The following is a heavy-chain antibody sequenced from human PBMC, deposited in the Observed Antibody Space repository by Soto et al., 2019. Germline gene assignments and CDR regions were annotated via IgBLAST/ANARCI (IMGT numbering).Heavy chain of an antibody. Sequence: QVQLVQSGAEVKKPGASVKVSCKASGYTFTGYYMHWVRQAPGQGLEWMGWINPNSGGTNYAQKFQGGVTMPREKSISTAYMELSRLRSDDTAVYYCARGPPIVVVTATPDAFDIWGQGTMVTVSS. V-gene: IGHV1-2*02. CDR2: INPNSGGT. D-gene: IGHD2-21*02. CDR1: GYTFTGYY. CDR3: ARGPPIVVVTATPDAFDI. J-gene: IGHJ3*02.